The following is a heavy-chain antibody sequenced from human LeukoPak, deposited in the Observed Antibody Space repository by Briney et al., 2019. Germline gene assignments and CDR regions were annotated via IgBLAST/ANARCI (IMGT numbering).Heavy chain of an antibody. J-gene: IGHJ4*02. Sequence: GGSLRLSCAASGFTFNTYTMGWVRQAPGKGLEWVSDIHASGGRTFYADSVKGRSAISRDNSKNTLFLQTNSLRAEDTALYYCARAGSASWYDYWGQGTLVTVSS. CDR2: IHASGGRT. CDR1: GFTFNTYT. V-gene: IGHV3-23*01. CDR3: ARAGSASWYDY. D-gene: IGHD6-13*01.